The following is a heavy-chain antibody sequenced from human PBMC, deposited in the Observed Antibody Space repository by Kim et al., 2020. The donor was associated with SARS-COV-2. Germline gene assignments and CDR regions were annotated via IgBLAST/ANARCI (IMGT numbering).Heavy chain of an antibody. CDR2: IYYSGST. D-gene: IGHD2-2*01. CDR3: ASEPCVVPAAIRNHLCAAFDI. V-gene: IGHV4-39*01. J-gene: IGHJ3*02. Sequence: SETLSLTCTVSGGSISSSSYYWGWIRQPPGKGLEWIGSIYYSGSTYYNPSLKSRVTISVDTSKNQFSLKLSSVTAADTAVYYCASEPCVVPAAIRNHLCAAFDIWGQGTMVTVSS. CDR1: GGSISSSSYY.